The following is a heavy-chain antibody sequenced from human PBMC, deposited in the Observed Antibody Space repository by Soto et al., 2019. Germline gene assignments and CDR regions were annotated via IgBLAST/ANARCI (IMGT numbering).Heavy chain of an antibody. Sequence: ASVKVSCKASGYTFTSYGISWVRQAPGQGLEWMGWISAYNGNTNYAQKLQGRVTMTTDTSTSTAYMELRSLRSDDTAVYYCASCIGGSTSCYVAFDIWGQGTMVTVSS. D-gene: IGHD2-2*01. J-gene: IGHJ3*02. CDR3: ASCIGGSTSCYVAFDI. CDR2: ISAYNGNT. V-gene: IGHV1-18*01. CDR1: GYTFTSYG.